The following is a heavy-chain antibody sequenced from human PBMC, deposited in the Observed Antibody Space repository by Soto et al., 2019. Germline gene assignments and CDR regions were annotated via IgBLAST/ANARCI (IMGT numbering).Heavy chain of an antibody. D-gene: IGHD2-2*01. Sequence: QVQLLQSGAEVKRPGSSVKVSCETSGGMFSSYAINWVRQAAGQGLEWMGGIIPFSATPHYAQKFQGRVTITADESTKTAYIELSSLRSEDTAIYYCSRGSTGAIHYYALDIWGQGTTVIVSS. CDR1: GGMFSSYA. CDR3: SRGSTGAIHYYALDI. V-gene: IGHV1-69*01. J-gene: IGHJ6*02. CDR2: IIPFSATP.